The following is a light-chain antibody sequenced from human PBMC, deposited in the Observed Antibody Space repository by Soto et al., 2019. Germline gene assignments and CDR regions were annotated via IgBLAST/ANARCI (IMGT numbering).Light chain of an antibody. CDR3: HQYNSWPRGT. CDR2: ATF. Sequence: EIVLTQSPATLSVSPGERATLSCRASQSVSGNLAWYQQKPGQAPRLLIYATFTRATGIPARFSGSGSGTEFTLTISSLQSEDSAVYYCHQYNSWPRGTFGPGTKVEIK. CDR1: QSVSGN. V-gene: IGKV3-15*01. J-gene: IGKJ3*01.